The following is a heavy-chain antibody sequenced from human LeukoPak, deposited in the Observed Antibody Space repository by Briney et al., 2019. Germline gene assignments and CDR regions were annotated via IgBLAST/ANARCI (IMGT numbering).Heavy chain of an antibody. CDR1: GSTFSSYS. D-gene: IGHD1-26*01. V-gene: IGHV3-21*01. CDR2: ISSGSTYI. CDR3: ARGGRGYVDY. Sequence: GGSLRLSCAASGSTFSSYSMNWVRQAQGEGLEWVSSISSGSTYIYYADSLKGRFTISRDNAKNSLYLQMNSLRAEDTAVYYCARGGRGYVDYWGQGTLVTVSS. J-gene: IGHJ4*02.